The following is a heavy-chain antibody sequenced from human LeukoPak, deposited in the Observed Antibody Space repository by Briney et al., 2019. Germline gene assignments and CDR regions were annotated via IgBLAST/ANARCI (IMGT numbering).Heavy chain of an antibody. V-gene: IGHV3-11*06. D-gene: IGHD3-22*01. Sequence: GGSLRLSCAASGFTFSDYYMSWIRQAPGKGRSGVSYIISSSSNTNYADSVKGRFTISRDNAKNSLYLQMNSLRAEDTAVYYCARFHSSGYPYFDYWGQGTLVTVSS. J-gene: IGHJ4*02. CDR2: IISSSSNT. CDR3: ARFHSSGYPYFDY. CDR1: GFTFSDYY.